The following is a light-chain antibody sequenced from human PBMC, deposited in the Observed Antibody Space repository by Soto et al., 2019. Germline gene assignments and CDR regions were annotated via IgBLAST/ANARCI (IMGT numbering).Light chain of an antibody. Sequence: QSVLXQPPSASGTPGQRVTISCSGSSSNIGSNYVYWYQQLPGTAPKLLIYRNNQRPSGVPDRFSGSKSGTSASLAISGLRSEDEADYYCAAWDDSLSVLYVFGTGTKVTVL. V-gene: IGLV1-47*01. CDR2: RNN. J-gene: IGLJ1*01. CDR3: AAWDDSLSVLYV. CDR1: SSNIGSNY.